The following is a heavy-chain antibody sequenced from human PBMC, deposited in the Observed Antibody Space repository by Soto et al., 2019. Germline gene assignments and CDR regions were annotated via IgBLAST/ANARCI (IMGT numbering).Heavy chain of an antibody. Sequence: SETLSLTCNVSGRSVSNSYFYWSWIRQPPGKGLEWIGYIYYNGRTNYKPSLKSRVTISLDTSKNQLSLELTSVTAADTAIYYCARDHVVSTVSFDHWGQGTLVNVSS. CDR1: GRSVSNSYFY. V-gene: IGHV4-61*01. D-gene: IGHD1-1*01. CDR3: ARDHVVSTVSFDH. J-gene: IGHJ4*02. CDR2: IYYNGRT.